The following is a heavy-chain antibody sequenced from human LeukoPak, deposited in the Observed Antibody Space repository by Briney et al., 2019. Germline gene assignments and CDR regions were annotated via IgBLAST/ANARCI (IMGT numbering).Heavy chain of an antibody. V-gene: IGHV4-59*01. J-gene: IGHJ3*02. Sequence: SSETLSLTCTVSGGSISSYYWSWIRQPPGKGLEWIGYIYYSGSTNYNPSLKSRVTISVDTFKNQFSLKLSSVTAADTAVYYCASIGWDSGCYPDIWGQGTMVTVSS. CDR2: IYYSGST. CDR3: ASIGWDSGCYPDI. D-gene: IGHD1-26*01. CDR1: GGSISSYY.